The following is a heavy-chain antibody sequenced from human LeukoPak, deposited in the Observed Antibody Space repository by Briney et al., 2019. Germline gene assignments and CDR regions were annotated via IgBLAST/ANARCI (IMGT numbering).Heavy chain of an antibody. CDR3: ARPLHYYDSSGYGY. D-gene: IGHD3-22*01. Sequence: SETLSLTCAVYGGSFSGYYWSWIRQPPGKGLKWIGYIYYSGSTNYNPSLKSRVTISVDTSKNQFSLKLSSVTAADTAVYYCARPLHYYDSSGYGYWGQGTLVTVSS. V-gene: IGHV4-59*08. CDR1: GGSFSGYY. J-gene: IGHJ4*02. CDR2: IYYSGST.